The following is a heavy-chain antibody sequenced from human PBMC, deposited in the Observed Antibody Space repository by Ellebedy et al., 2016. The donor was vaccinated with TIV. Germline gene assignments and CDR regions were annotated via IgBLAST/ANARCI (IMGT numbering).Heavy chain of an antibody. D-gene: IGHD1-26*01. Sequence: GESLKISCAASGFTLRTYGTHWVRQAPGQGPEWVAFISDDGTEKYYADSVKGRFTISRDISKNTFYLQMNSLRADDTAVYFCAEEGGPSRGASGMDVWGQGTTVSVSS. CDR3: AEEGGPSRGASGMDV. J-gene: IGHJ6*02. CDR1: GFTLRTYG. V-gene: IGHV3-30*18. CDR2: ISDDGTEK.